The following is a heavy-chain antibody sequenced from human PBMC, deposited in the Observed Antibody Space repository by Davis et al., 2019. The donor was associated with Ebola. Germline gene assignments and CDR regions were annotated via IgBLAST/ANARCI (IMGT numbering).Heavy chain of an antibody. D-gene: IGHD2-21*01. J-gene: IGHJ4*02. Sequence: GESLKISCAASGFTFSDYYMSWIRQAPGKGLEWVSYISSSGSTIYYADSVKGRFTISRDNAKNSLYLQMNSLRAEDTAVYYCARDPAYCGGDCYGKGFDYWGQGALVTVSS. CDR3: ARDPAYCGGDCYGKGFDY. CDR2: ISSSGSTI. V-gene: IGHV3-11*04. CDR1: GFTFSDYY.